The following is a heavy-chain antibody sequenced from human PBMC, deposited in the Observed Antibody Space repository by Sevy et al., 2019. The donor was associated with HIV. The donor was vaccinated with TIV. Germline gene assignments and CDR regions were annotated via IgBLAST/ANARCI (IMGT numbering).Heavy chain of an antibody. CDR2: IRNKAYDGTT. J-gene: IGHJ5*02. CDR3: TRDPTEGIAVAGNWYDP. CDR1: GFTFGDYA. D-gene: IGHD6-19*01. V-gene: IGHV3-49*03. Sequence: GGSLRFSCKASGFTFGDYAMSWFRQAPGKGLEWVGFIRNKAYDGTTEYAASVKGRFTISRDDSKSIAYLQMNSLKTEDTAVYYCTRDPTEGIAVAGNWYDPWGQGTLVTVSS.